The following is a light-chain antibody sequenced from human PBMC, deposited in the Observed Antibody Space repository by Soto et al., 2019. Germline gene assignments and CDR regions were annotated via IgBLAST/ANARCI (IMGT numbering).Light chain of an antibody. J-gene: IGKJ1*01. CDR2: DAS. V-gene: IGKV3-11*01. CDR1: QSIGSY. Sequence: EIVLTQSPATLSLSPGERATLSCRASQSIGSYLAWYQQRPGQPPRLLIYDASNRATGIPARFSGSGSGTDFTLTISSLEPEDFAVYYCQQRSNWPPWTFGQGTK. CDR3: QQRSNWPPWT.